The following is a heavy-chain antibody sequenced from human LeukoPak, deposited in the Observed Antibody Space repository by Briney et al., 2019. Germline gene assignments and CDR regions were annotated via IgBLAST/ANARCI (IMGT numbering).Heavy chain of an antibody. Sequence: GASVKVSCKASGYTFTGYYMHWVRQAPGQGLEWMGWINPNSGGTNYAQKFQGRVTMTRDTSISTADMELSRLRSDDTAVYYCARVLRYFGRAAKVVGQGDAIAYWGQGTLVTVSS. V-gene: IGHV1-2*02. CDR1: GYTFTGYY. J-gene: IGHJ4*02. CDR3: ARVLRYFGRAAKVVGQGDAIAY. CDR2: INPNSGGT. D-gene: IGHD3-9*01.